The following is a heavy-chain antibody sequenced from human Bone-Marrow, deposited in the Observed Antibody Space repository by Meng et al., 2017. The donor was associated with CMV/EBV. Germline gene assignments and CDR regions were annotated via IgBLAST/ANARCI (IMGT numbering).Heavy chain of an antibody. V-gene: IGHV3-30*04. J-gene: IGHJ5*02. CDR3: ARDHKHWDFDP. CDR2: ISYDGSNK. D-gene: IGHD7-27*01. Sequence: SCAASGFTFSSYAMHWVRQAPCKGLEWVAVISYDGSNKYYADSVKGRFTISRDNSKNTLYLQMNSLRAEDTAVYYCARDHKHWDFDPWGQGTLVTVSS. CDR1: GFTFSSYA.